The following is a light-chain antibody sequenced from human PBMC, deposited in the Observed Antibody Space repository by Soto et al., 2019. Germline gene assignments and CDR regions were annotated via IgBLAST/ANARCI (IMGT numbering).Light chain of an antibody. CDR1: QSIRSSY. CDR2: GAS. Sequence: EFVLTQSPGTLSLSPGERATLSCRASQSIRSSYLAWYQQKPGQAPRLLIYGASSRATGIPDRFSGSGSETDFPLTISRLEPEYFAVYYCQQYGSSPFTFGPGTKVDIK. V-gene: IGKV3-20*01. J-gene: IGKJ3*01. CDR3: QQYGSSPFT.